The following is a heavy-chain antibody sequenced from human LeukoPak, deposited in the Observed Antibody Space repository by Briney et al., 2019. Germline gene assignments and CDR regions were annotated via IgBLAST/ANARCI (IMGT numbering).Heavy chain of an antibody. Sequence: ASVKVSCKASGGTFSSYAISWVRQAPGQGLEWMGRITPILGIANYAQKFQGRVTITADKSTSTAYMELSSLRSEDTAVYYCARDYPSRGYIAAAGGELDYWGQGTLVTVSS. CDR2: ITPILGIA. J-gene: IGHJ4*02. CDR1: GGTFSSYA. D-gene: IGHD6-13*01. CDR3: ARDYPSRGYIAAAGGELDY. V-gene: IGHV1-69*04.